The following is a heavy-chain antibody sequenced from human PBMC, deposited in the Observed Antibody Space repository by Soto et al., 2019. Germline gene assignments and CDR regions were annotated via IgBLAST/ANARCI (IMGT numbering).Heavy chain of an antibody. CDR3: ARDPQYSGSYLGTLGY. CDR2: IIPIFGTA. J-gene: IGHJ4*02. Sequence: QVQLVQSGAEVKKPGSSVKVSCKASGGTFSSYAISWVRQAPGQGLEWMGGIIPIFGTANYAQKFQGRVTITXXEXTXKAYMELSSLRSEDTAVYYCARDPQYSGSYLGTLGYWGQGTLVTVSS. D-gene: IGHD1-26*01. V-gene: IGHV1-69*05. CDR1: GGTFSSYA.